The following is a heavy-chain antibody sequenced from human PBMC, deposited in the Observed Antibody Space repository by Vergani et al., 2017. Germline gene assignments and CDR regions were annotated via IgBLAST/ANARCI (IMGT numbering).Heavy chain of an antibody. D-gene: IGHD3-10*01. V-gene: IGHV3-9*01. CDR3: AKDAGVYYDGSGSYGGSDGMDV. CDR2: ISWNSGSI. J-gene: IGHJ6*02. CDR1: GFTFDDYA. Sequence: EVQLVESGGGLVQPGRSLRLSCAASGFTFDDYAMHWVRQAPGKGLEWVSGISWNSGSIGYADSVKGRFTISRDNAKNSLYLQMNSLRAEDTALYYCAKDAGVYYDGSGSYGGSDGMDVWGQGTTVTVSS.